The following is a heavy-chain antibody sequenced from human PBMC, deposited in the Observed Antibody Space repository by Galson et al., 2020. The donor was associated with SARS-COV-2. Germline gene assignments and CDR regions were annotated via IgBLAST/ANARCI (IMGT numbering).Heavy chain of an antibody. CDR3: AREGEYCSSTSCYTADY. V-gene: IGHV3-7*03. CDR2: IKQDGSEK. D-gene: IGHD2-2*02. CDR1: GFTFSSYW. Sequence: GGSLRLSCAASGFTFSSYWMSWVRQAPGKGLEWVANIKQDGSEKYYVDSVKGRFTISRDNAKNSLYLQMNSLRAEDTAVYYCAREGEYCSSTSCYTADYWGQGTLVTVSS. J-gene: IGHJ4*02.